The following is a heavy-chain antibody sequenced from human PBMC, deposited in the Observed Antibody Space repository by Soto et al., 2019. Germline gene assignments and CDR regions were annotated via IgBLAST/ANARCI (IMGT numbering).Heavy chain of an antibody. CDR3: AKSSVWYPYFDS. J-gene: IGHJ4*02. CDR2: ITYTGVST. D-gene: IGHD6-13*01. V-gene: IGHV3-23*01. CDR1: EFSFDDYA. Sequence: GGSLRLSCAASEFSFDDYAMSWVRQSPGKGLEWVSSITYTGVSTYYADSVKGRFTISRDNSRDTLFLQMNSLRAEDTAIYYCAKSSVWYPYFDSWGQGTLVTVSS.